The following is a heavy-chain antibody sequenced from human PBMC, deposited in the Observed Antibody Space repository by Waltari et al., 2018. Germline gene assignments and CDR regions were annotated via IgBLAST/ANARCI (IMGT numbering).Heavy chain of an antibody. CDR3: ARTPSYGSGSYSSHDY. J-gene: IGHJ4*02. D-gene: IGHD3-10*01. V-gene: IGHV1-69*05. Sequence: QVQLVQSGAEVKKPGSSVKVSCKASGGTFSSYAISWVRQAPGQGLEWMGGIIPIFGTANYAQKFQGRVTIPTDESTSTAYMELSSLRSEDTAVYYCARTPSYGSGSYSSHDYWGQGTLVTVSS. CDR1: GGTFSSYA. CDR2: IIPIFGTA.